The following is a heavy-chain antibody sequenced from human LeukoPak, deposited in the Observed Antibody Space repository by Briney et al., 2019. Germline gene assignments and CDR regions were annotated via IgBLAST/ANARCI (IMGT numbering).Heavy chain of an antibody. CDR1: GFTFSSYG. J-gene: IGHJ6*03. Sequence: GALRLSCAASGFTFSSYGMSWVRQAPGKGLEWVSAISGSGGSTYYADSVKGRFTISRDNAKNSLFLQMNSLRAEDTAVYFCARVKQQLVRLLGRDTTYYYYYYMDVWGKGTTVTVSS. V-gene: IGHV3-23*01. CDR2: ISGSGGST. CDR3: ARVKQQLVRLLGRDTTYYYYYYMDV. D-gene: IGHD6-13*01.